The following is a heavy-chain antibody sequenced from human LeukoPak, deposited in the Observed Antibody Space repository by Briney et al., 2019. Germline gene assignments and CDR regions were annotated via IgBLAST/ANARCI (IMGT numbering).Heavy chain of an antibody. Sequence: PSETLSLTCTVPVGSIRSSSYYSGWIRQPPGKGLERTGCIYYSGSTYYQPSLKSRVTISGDTSKNQFSLKLSSVTAADTAVYYCASIPYYYDSSGYYFGGDYWGQGTLVTVSS. CDR1: VGSIRSSSYY. CDR2: IYYSGST. CDR3: ASIPYYYDSSGYYFGGDY. J-gene: IGHJ4*02. V-gene: IGHV4-39*01. D-gene: IGHD3-22*01.